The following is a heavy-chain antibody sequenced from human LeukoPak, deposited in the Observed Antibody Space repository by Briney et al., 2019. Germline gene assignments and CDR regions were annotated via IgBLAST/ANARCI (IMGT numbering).Heavy chain of an antibody. CDR1: GGSFSGYY. CDR2: INHSGST. J-gene: IGHJ4*02. CDR3: ARSRDYYDGSGYAPYFDY. D-gene: IGHD3-22*01. Sequence: SETLSLTCAVYGGSFSGYYWSWIRQPPGKGLEWIGEINHSGSTNYNPSLKSRVTISVDTSKNQFSLKLSSVTAADTAVYYCARSRDYYDGSGYAPYFDYWGQGTLVTVSS. V-gene: IGHV4-34*01.